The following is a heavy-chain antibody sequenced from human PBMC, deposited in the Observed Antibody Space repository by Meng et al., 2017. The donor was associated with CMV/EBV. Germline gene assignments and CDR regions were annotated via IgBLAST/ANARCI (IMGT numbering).Heavy chain of an antibody. V-gene: IGHV1-2*02. Sequence: ASVKVSCKAFAYTFTGYYLHWVRQAPGQGLEWMGWINANSGGKNYAQKFQGRVTMTRDTAIGTAYMSLSRLRSDGTAVYYCARGSYYYDSSGPFDPWGQGTLVTVSS. CDR1: AYTFTGYY. D-gene: IGHD3-22*01. CDR2: INANSGGK. CDR3: ARGSYYYDSSGPFDP. J-gene: IGHJ5*02.